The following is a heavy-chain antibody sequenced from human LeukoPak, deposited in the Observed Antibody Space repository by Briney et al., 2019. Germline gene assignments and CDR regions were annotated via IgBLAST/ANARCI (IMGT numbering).Heavy chain of an antibody. Sequence: ASVKVSCKVSGYTLTELSMHWVRQAPGKGLAWMGGFDPEDGETIYAQKFQGRVTMTEDTSTDTAYMELSSLRSEDTAVYYCATARQRRVLGAFDIWGQGTMVTVSS. V-gene: IGHV1-24*01. CDR1: GYTLTELS. D-gene: IGHD3-16*01. CDR3: ATARQRRVLGAFDI. J-gene: IGHJ3*02. CDR2: FDPEDGET.